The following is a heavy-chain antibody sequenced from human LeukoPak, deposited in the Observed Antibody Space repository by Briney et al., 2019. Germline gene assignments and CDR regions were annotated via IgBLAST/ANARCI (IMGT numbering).Heavy chain of an antibody. J-gene: IGHJ5*02. V-gene: IGHV1-18*01. CDR2: ISAYNGNT. CDR3: AREKYQLPYNWFDP. Sequence: ASVRVSCKASGYTFTSYGIRWVRQAPGQGLEWMGWISAYNGNTNYAQKLQGRATMTTDTSTSTAYMELRSLRSDDTAVYYCAREKYQLPYNWFDPWGQGTLVTVSS. D-gene: IGHD2-2*01. CDR1: GYTFTSYG.